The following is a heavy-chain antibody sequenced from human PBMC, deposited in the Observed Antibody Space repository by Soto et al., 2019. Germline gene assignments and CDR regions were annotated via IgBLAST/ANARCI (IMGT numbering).Heavy chain of an antibody. CDR1: GFIFSYYG. D-gene: IGHD2-15*01. V-gene: IGHV3-30*18. Sequence: QVQLVESGGGVVQPGRSLRLSCAASGFIFSYYGMHWVRQAPGKGLEWVAVISYDGSDEFYADSVKGRFTISRDNSKNTLYLQMYSLRPEDTAVYYCAKDNCSGGSCAGDYWGQGTLVTVSS. J-gene: IGHJ4*02. CDR3: AKDNCSGGSCAGDY. CDR2: ISYDGSDE.